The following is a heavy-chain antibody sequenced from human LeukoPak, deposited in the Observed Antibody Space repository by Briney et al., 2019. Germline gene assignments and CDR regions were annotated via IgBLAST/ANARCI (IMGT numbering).Heavy chain of an antibody. Sequence: GGSLRLSCVTSGFRFSNFEMNWVRQPPGKGLEWVSHISTGTYKAYADSVKGRFTVSRDNARNSLFLQMNSLRAEDTAVYYCAELGITMIGGVWGKGTTVTISS. J-gene: IGHJ6*04. V-gene: IGHV3-48*03. CDR1: GFRFSNFE. D-gene: IGHD3-10*02. CDR2: ISTGTYK. CDR3: AELGITMIGGV.